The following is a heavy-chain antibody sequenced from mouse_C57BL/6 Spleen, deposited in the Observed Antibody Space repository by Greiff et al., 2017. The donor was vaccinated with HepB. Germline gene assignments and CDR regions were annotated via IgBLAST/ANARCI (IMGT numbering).Heavy chain of an antibody. D-gene: IGHD2-4*01. CDR1: GYTFTDYY. Sequence: EVQLQQSGPELVKPGASVKISCKASGYTFTDYYMNWVKQSHGKSLEWIGDINPNNGGTSYNQKFKGKATLTVDKSSSTAYMELRSLTSEDSAVYYCGRNMDYEGDYWGQGTTLTVSS. CDR2: INPNNGGT. V-gene: IGHV1-26*01. CDR3: GRNMDYEGDY. J-gene: IGHJ2*01.